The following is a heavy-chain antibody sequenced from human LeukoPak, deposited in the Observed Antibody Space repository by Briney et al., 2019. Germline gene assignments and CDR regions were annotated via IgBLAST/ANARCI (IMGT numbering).Heavy chain of an antibody. Sequence: PGGSLRLSCAASGFTFSSYAMHWVRQAPGKGLEWVAVISYDGSNKYYADSVKGRFTISRDNSKNTLYLQMNSLRVDDTAIYYCARDQFRDYFRGADYWGQGTLVTVSS. CDR2: ISYDGSNK. J-gene: IGHJ4*02. V-gene: IGHV3-30-3*01. CDR3: ARDQFRDYFRGADY. D-gene: IGHD3-16*01. CDR1: GFTFSSYA.